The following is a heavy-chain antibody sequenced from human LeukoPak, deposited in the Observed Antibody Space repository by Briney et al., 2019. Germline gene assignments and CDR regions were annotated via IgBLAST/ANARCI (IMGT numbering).Heavy chain of an antibody. CDR3: ARGGVLLGYFDY. CDR2: IYTSGST. Sequence: PSETLSLTCTVSGGSISSGSYYWSWIRQPAGXXXXXIGRIYTSGSTNYNPSLKSRVTISVDTSKNQFSLKLSSVTAADTAVYYCARGGVLLGYFDYWGQGTLVTVSS. CDR1: GGSISSGSYY. D-gene: IGHD1-26*01. V-gene: IGHV4-61*02. J-gene: IGHJ4*02.